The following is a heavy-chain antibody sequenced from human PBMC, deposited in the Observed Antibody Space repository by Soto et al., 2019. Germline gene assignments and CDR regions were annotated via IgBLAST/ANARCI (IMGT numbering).Heavy chain of an antibody. Sequence: PSETLSLTCTFSGGSISSYYWSWIRQPPGKGLEWIGYIYYSGSTNYNPSLKSRVTISVDTSKNQFSLKLSSVTAADTAVYYCAGKYYYDSSGYYSVDYWGQGTLVTVSS. CDR2: IYYSGST. J-gene: IGHJ4*02. V-gene: IGHV4-59*01. D-gene: IGHD3-22*01. CDR1: GGSISSYY. CDR3: AGKYYYDSSGYYSVDY.